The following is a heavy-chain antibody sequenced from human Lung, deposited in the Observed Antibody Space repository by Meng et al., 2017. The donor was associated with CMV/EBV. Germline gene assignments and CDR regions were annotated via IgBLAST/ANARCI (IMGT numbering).Heavy chain of an antibody. Sequence: GGSXRLXCAASGFTFNSYSMNWVRQAPGKGLEWVSSISHTGSYIYYADSVRGRFTISRDNAKNSLYLQLNSLRAEDTAVYYCARDGDRFLTTEYYFDYWGQGTLVTSPQ. V-gene: IGHV3-21*01. CDR3: ARDGDRFLTTEYYFDY. CDR2: ISHTGSYI. D-gene: IGHD4-11*01. J-gene: IGHJ4*02. CDR1: GFTFNSYS.